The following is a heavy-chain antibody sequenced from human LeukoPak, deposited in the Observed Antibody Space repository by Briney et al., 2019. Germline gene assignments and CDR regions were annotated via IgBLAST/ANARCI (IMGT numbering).Heavy chain of an antibody. D-gene: IGHD6-19*01. CDR3: AREIASGWHVD. Sequence: GASVKVSCKASGYTFTSYGISWVRQAPGQGLEWMGWISAYDGNTNYAQKLQGRVTMTTDTTTSTAYMELRSLRSDDTGMYYCAREIASGWHVDWGQGTLVTVSS. CDR2: ISAYDGNT. V-gene: IGHV1-18*01. J-gene: IGHJ4*02. CDR1: GYTFTSYG.